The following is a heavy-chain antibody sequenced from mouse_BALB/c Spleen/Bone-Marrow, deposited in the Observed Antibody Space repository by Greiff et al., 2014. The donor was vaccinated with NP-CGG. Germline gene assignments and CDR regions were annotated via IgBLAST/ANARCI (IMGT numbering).Heavy chain of an antibody. J-gene: IGHJ3*01. Sequence: QVQLKESGAGLVEPSQTLSISCTASGFSLNNYGVHWVRQPPGKGLEWLGVICAGGGNNYYPSPMSRLSVNKDNSKRQVFLKMNSLQTDYTAMYYGVSEYDGFAYWGQGTLVTVSA. D-gene: IGHD2-12*01. V-gene: IGHV2-9*02. CDR1: GFSLNNYG. CDR3: VSEYDGFAY. CDR2: ICAGGGN.